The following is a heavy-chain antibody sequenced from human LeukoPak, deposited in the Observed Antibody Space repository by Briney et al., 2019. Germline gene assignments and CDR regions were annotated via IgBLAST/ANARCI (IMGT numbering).Heavy chain of an antibody. CDR2: IFHSGNT. CDR3: ARSWFSTGPADY. CDR1: GDSISSSSYY. Sequence: KPSETLSLTCTVSGDSISSSSYYWGWIRQPPGKGLEWIGSIFHSGNTYYNPSLKSRVTISVDTSKNQFSLKLTSVTAADTAVYYCARSWFSTGPADYWGQGTLVTVSS. D-gene: IGHD6-13*01. J-gene: IGHJ4*02. V-gene: IGHV4-39*01.